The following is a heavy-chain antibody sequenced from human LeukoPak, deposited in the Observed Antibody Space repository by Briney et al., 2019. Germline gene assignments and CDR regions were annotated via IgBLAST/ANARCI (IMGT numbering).Heavy chain of an antibody. V-gene: IGHV3-30*02. J-gene: IGHJ4*02. CDR2: IRFDGSNE. CDR3: ARDPTYYDFWSGYQIDY. D-gene: IGHD3-3*01. Sequence: PGGSLRLSCAASGFTFSSFGMHWVRQAPGKGLDWVAFIRFDGSNEHHADSVKGRFTISRDNSKNTLYLQMNSLRAEDTAVYYCARDPTYYDFWSGYQIDYWGQGTLVTVSS. CDR1: GFTFSSFG.